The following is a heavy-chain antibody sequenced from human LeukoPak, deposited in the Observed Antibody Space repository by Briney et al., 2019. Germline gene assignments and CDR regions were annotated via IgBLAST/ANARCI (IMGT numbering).Heavy chain of an antibody. CDR2: IIPILGIA. J-gene: IGHJ6*02. CDR1: GGTFSSYA. D-gene: IGHD2-2*01. Sequence: ASVKVSCKASGGTFSSYAISWVRQAPGQGLEWMGRIIPILGIANYAQKFQGRVTITADKSTSTAYMELSSLRSEDTAVYYCAQPRIVVVPAAMGSYGMDVWGQGTTVTVSS. V-gene: IGHV1-69*04. CDR3: AQPRIVVVPAAMGSYGMDV.